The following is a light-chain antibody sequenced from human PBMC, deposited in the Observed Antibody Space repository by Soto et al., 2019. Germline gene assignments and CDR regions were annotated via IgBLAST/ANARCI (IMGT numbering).Light chain of an antibody. Sequence: EILMTQSPATLSVSPGERATLSCTASQSVNNNVAWYQQKPGQAPRLLIYGASTRATGTPARFSGSGSGTDFTLTISSLQSEDFAVYYCQQYNKWPHTFGPGTKLEIK. J-gene: IGKJ2*01. CDR3: QQYNKWPHT. V-gene: IGKV3-15*01. CDR1: QSVNNN. CDR2: GAS.